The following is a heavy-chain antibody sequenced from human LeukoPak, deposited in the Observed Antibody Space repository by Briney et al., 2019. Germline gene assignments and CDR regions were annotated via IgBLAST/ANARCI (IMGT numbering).Heavy chain of an antibody. J-gene: IGHJ4*02. CDR1: GFTFSRYA. D-gene: IGHD6-13*01. Sequence: GGSLRLSCAASGFTFSRYAMTWVRQTPGKGLEWVSAISGSGGSTYYADSVKGRFTISRDNSKNTLYLQMNSLRAEDTAVYYCAKAGLGSSWDNWGQGTLVTVSS. V-gene: IGHV3-23*01. CDR3: AKAGLGSSWDN. CDR2: ISGSGGST.